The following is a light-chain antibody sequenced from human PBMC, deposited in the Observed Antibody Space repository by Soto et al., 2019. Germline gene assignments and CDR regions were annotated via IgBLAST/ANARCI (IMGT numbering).Light chain of an antibody. V-gene: IGKV3-20*01. CDR1: QSVSGTF. Sequence: EVVLTQSPGTLSLSPGERATLSCRASQSVSGTFVAWYQQNPGQAPRLIIYDASSRATGIPDRFSGSGSGTEFTLTIGRLEPEDFAVYYCQQYGSSPRSFGQGTKVEIK. CDR2: DAS. J-gene: IGKJ1*01. CDR3: QQYGSSPRS.